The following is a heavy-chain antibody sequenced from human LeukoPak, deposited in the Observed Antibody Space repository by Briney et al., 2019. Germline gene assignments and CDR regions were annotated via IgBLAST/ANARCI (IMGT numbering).Heavy chain of an antibody. J-gene: IGHJ5*02. CDR2: ISSSSSYI. V-gene: IGHV3-21*01. CDR1: GFTFSSYS. D-gene: IGHD3-3*01. Sequence: SGGSLRLSCAASGFTFSSYSMNWVRQAPGKGLEWVSSISSSSSYIYYADSVKGRFTISRDNAKNSLYLQMNSLRAEDTAVYYCARDLRYYDFWSGSIRAPNWFDPWGQGTLVTVSS. CDR3: ARDLRYYDFWSGSIRAPNWFDP.